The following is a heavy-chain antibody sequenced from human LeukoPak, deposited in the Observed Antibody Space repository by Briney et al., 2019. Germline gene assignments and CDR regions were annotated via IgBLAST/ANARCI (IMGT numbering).Heavy chain of an antibody. V-gene: IGHV3-23*01. CDR3: ASDVRAAAGTSGYY. Sequence: GGSLRLSCADSGFTFSIYAMNWVRQAPGKGLEWVSGISGSGLSTYYADSVKGRFTISRDNSKNTLYLQMNSLRADDTAVYHCASDVRAAAGTSGYYWGQGTLVTVSS. CDR2: ISGSGLST. J-gene: IGHJ4*02. D-gene: IGHD6-13*01. CDR1: GFTFSIYA.